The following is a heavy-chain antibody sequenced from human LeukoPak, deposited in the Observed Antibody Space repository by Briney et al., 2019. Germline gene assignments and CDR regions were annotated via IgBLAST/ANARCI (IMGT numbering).Heavy chain of an antibody. Sequence: GASVKVSCKASGYTFTSYAMHWVRQAPGQRLEWMGWINAGNGNTKYSQKFQGRVTITRDTSASTAYMELSSLRSEDTAVYYCARVKGLMVRGVYYYYGMDVWGQGTTVTVSS. V-gene: IGHV1-3*01. CDR1: GYTFTSYA. D-gene: IGHD3-10*01. CDR2: INAGNGNT. J-gene: IGHJ6*02. CDR3: ARVKGLMVRGVYYYYGMDV.